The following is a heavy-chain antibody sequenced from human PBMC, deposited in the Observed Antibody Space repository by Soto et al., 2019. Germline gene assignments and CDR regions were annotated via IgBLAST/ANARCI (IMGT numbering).Heavy chain of an antibody. Sequence: QVQLVQSGAEVKKPGASVKLSCRTSGYTFTHYYIHWVRQAPGQGLEWLAIINPASGSTNYAQDFLVRGTLTMDTATTTVYMELSGMRAEDTAIFYCARDLAAGDHWGQGTLVSVSS. CDR3: ARDLAAGDH. CDR2: INPASGST. D-gene: IGHD6-25*01. J-gene: IGHJ4*02. V-gene: IGHV1-46*01. CDR1: GYTFTHYY.